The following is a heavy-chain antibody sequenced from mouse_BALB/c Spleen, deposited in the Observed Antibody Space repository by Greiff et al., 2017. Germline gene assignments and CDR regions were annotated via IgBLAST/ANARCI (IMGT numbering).Heavy chain of an antibody. V-gene: IGHV3-6*02. Sequence: DVKLQESGPGLVKPSQSLSLTCSVTGYSITSGYYWNWIRQFPGNKLEWMGYISYDGSNNYNPSLKNRISITRDTSKNQFFLKLNSVTTEDTATYYCARDGTYYAMDYWGQGTSVTVSS. CDR3: ARDGTYYAMDY. D-gene: IGHD3-3*01. J-gene: IGHJ4*01. CDR1: GYSITSGYY. CDR2: ISYDGSN.